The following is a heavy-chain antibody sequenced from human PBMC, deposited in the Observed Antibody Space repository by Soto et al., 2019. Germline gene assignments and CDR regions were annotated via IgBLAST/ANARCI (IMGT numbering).Heavy chain of an antibody. CDR1: GYTFTSYY. J-gene: IGHJ4*02. V-gene: IGHV1-46*03. CDR2: INPSGGST. CDR3: ARGPGVVVVPAAMPDY. D-gene: IGHD2-2*01. Sequence: ASVKVSCKASGYTFTSYYMHWVRQAPGQGLEWMGIINPSGGSTSYAQKFQGRVTMTRDTSTSTVYMELSSLRSEDTAVYYCARGPGVVVVPAAMPDYWGQGTLVTVSS.